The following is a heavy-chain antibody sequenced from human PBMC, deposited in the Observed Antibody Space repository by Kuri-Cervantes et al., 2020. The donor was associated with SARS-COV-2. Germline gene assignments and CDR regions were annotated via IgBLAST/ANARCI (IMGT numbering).Heavy chain of an antibody. CDR2: IYYSGST. Sequence: GSLRLSCTVSGGSISSSSYYWGWIRQPPGKGLEWIGSIYYSGSTYYNPSLKSRVTISVDTSKNQFSLKLSSVTAADTAVYYCARDFWSGYYGGNWLTPGAREPWSPSP. CDR3: ARDFWSGYYGGNWLTP. CDR1: GGSISSSSYY. J-gene: IGHJ5*02. D-gene: IGHD3-3*01. V-gene: IGHV4-39*07.